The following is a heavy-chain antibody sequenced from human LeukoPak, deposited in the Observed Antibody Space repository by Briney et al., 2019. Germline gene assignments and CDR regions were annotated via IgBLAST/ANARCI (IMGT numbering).Heavy chain of an antibody. CDR3: ARAIVGATTGLDY. CDR2: IIPIFGTA. D-gene: IGHD1-26*01. CDR1: GGTFSSYA. Sequence: GASVKVSCKASGGTFSSYAISWVRQAPGQGLEWMGGIIPIFGTANYAQKFQGRVTMTRDTSISTAYMELSRLRSDDTAVYYCARAIVGATTGLDYWGQGTLVTVSS. J-gene: IGHJ4*02. V-gene: IGHV1-69*05.